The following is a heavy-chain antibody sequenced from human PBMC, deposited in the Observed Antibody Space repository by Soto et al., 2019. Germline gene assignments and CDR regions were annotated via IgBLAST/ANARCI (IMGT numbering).Heavy chain of an antibody. Sequence: SETLSLTCTVSGGSISSSSYYWGWIRQPPGKGLEWIGEINHSGSTNYNPSLKSRVTISVDTSKNQFSLKLSSVTAADTAVYYCARVSGIYYYGMDVWGQGTTVTVSS. CDR2: INHSGST. V-gene: IGHV4-39*07. J-gene: IGHJ6*02. CDR3: ARVSGIYYYGMDV. CDR1: GGSISSSSYY. D-gene: IGHD3-10*01.